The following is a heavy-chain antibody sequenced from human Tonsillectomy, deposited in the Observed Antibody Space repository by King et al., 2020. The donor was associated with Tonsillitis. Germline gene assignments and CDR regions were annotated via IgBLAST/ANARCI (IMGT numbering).Heavy chain of an antibody. CDR1: GFTFSNYA. V-gene: IGHV3-23*04. CDR3: ARGWWGDIFEH. CDR2: ISSGGNSA. J-gene: IGHJ4*02. Sequence: VQLVESGGDLVQPGGSVRLSCAASGFTFSNYAMHWVRQAPGKGLEWVSAISSGGNSAYYTDSVKGRFTISRDSSKNTIYLQMNRLRAEDTAVYFCARGWWGDIFEHWGQGTLVTVSS. D-gene: IGHD2-15*01.